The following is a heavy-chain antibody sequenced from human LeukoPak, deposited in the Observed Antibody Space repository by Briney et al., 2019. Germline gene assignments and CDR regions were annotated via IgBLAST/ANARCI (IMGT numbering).Heavy chain of an antibody. V-gene: IGHV3-21*01. CDR1: GFTFTTYA. CDR2: ISSTGGNI. J-gene: IGHJ4*02. CDR3: ATDLCDF. Sequence: GGSLRLSCAASGFTFTTYAMNWVRQAPGKGLEWVSAISSTGGNIYYADSVKGRFTMSRDNAKDSLYLQMNSLRVEDTAVYYCATDLCDFWGQGTLVTVSS. D-gene: IGHD2/OR15-2a*01.